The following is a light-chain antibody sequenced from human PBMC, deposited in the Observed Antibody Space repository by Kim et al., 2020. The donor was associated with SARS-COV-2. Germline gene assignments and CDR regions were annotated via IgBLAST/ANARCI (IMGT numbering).Light chain of an antibody. J-gene: IGLJ1*01. Sequence: SYELTQSPPVSVAPGQTAWSTCGGNNIGRKSVHWYQQRSGQAPVVVISYDTGRPSGIPERFSGSNSGNTATLTISRVEAGDEADYYCQVWDTSSDQYVFGSGTKVTVL. CDR3: QVWDTSSDQYV. CDR1: NIGRKS. V-gene: IGLV3-21*01. CDR2: YDT.